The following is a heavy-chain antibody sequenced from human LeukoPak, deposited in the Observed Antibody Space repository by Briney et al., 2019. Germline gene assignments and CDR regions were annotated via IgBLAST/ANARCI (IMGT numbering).Heavy chain of an antibody. J-gene: IGHJ4*02. Sequence: GGSLRHSCAASGFSFSNYAMSWVRQAPGKGLEWVSAISGRGANTYYADSVKGRFTISRDNSKNTLYMQMNSLRAEDTAVYYCAKAVVIVPTATPFDYWGQGTLVTVSS. CDR1: GFSFSNYA. D-gene: IGHD2-2*01. CDR3: AKAVVIVPTATPFDY. CDR2: ISGRGANT. V-gene: IGHV3-23*01.